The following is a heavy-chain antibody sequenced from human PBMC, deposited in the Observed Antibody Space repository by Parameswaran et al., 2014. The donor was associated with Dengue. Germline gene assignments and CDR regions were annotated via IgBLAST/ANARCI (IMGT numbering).Heavy chain of an antibody. CDR2: INHSGST. CDR3: ARRRVIQLWLLGGGRFDP. D-gene: IGHD5-18*01. J-gene: IGHJ5*02. Sequence: VRQAPGKGLEWIGEINHSGSTNYNPSLKSRVTISVDTSKNQFSLKLSSVTAADTAVYYCARRRVIQLWLLGGGRFDPWGQGTLVTVSS. V-gene: IGHV4-34*01.